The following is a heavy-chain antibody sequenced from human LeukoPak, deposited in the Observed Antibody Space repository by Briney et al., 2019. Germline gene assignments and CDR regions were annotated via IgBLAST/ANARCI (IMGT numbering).Heavy chain of an antibody. D-gene: IGHD3-22*01. CDR2: INHSGST. CDR3: ARGCYDSSGYYPYYYYYMDV. V-gene: IGHV4-34*01. CDR1: GGSFSGYY. Sequence: SSETLSLTCAVYGGSFSGYYWNWIRQPPGKGLEWIGEINHSGSTNYNPSLKSRVTISVDTSKNQFSLKLSSVTAADTAVYYCARGCYDSSGYYPYYYYYMDVWGKGTTVTVSS. J-gene: IGHJ6*03.